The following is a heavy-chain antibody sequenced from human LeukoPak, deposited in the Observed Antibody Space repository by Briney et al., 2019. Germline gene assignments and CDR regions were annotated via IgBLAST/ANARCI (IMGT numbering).Heavy chain of an antibody. CDR1: GFTFSKRT. J-gene: IGHJ4*01. V-gene: IGHV3-21*01. CDR2: IGSTSREK. CDR3: VGGDRRED. Sequence: PGGSLRLSCAASGFTFSKRTMNWVRQAPGKGLEWLSSIGSTSREKYYADSVKGRFTISRDNADYSLYLQMNSLRAEDTAVYYCVGGDRREDWGHGTLVTVSS.